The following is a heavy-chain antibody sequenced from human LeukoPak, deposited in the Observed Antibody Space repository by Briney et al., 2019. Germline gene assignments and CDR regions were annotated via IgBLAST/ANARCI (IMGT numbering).Heavy chain of an antibody. J-gene: IGHJ4*02. D-gene: IGHD2-8*01. Sequence: PGRSLRLSCAASGFTFDDYAMHWVRQAPGKGLEWVSGISWNSGSIGYADSVKGRFTISRDNAKNSLYLQMNSLRAEDTALYYCAKGRHCTNGVCYTGGDYWGRGTLVTVSS. CDR3: AKGRHCTNGVCYTGGDY. V-gene: IGHV3-9*01. CDR2: ISWNSGSI. CDR1: GFTFDDYA.